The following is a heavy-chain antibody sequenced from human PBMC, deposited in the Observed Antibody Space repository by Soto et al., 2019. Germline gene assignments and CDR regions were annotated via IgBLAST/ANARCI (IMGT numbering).Heavy chain of an antibody. CDR2: INPSGGST. CDR3: ASGVYGSGSYAHFDY. J-gene: IGHJ4*02. CDR1: GYTFTSYY. V-gene: IGHV1-46*03. Sequence: QVQLVQSGAEVKKPGASVKVSCKASGYTFTSYYMHWVRQAPGQGLEWMGIINPSGGSTSYAQKFQGRVTMTRDTSTSTVYMELSSLRSEDTAVYYCASGVYGSGSYAHFDYWGQGTLVTVSS. D-gene: IGHD3-10*01.